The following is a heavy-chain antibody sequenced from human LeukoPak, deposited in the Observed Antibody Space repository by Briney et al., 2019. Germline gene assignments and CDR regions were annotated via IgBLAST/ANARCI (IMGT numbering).Heavy chain of an antibody. CDR3: AGARRVQVVSAAESAEYFQH. D-gene: IGHD2-2*01. V-gene: IGHV1-18*01. Sequence: ASVKVSCKASGYTFTYYGISWVRQAPGQGLEWMGWISAYNGNINYAQKFQGRVAMTTDTSTSTAYMELKSLRSDDTAVYYCAGARRVQVVSAAESAEYFQHWGQGTLVTVSS. CDR1: GYTFTYYG. CDR2: ISAYNGNI. J-gene: IGHJ1*01.